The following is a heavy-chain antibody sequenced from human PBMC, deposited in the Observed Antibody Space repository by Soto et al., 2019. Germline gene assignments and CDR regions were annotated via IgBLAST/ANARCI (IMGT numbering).Heavy chain of an antibody. V-gene: IGHV3-33*01. CDR1: GFTFSSYG. CDR2: IWYDGSNK. CDR3: ARGYYYDSSGYFDI. J-gene: IGHJ3*02. Sequence: QVQLVESGGGVVQPGRSLRLSCAASGFTFSSYGMHWVRQAPGKGLEWVAVIWYDGSNKYYADSVKGRFTISRDNSKNTLYLQMNSLRGEDTAVYYCARGYYYDSSGYFDIWGQGTMVTVSS. D-gene: IGHD3-22*01.